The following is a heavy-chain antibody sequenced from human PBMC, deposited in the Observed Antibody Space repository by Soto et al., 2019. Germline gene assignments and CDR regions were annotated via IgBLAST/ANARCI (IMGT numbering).Heavy chain of an antibody. D-gene: IGHD5-12*01. Sequence: PGGSLRLSCAASGFTFSSYEMNWVRQAPGKGLEWVSYISSSGSTIYYADSVKGRSTISRDNAKNSLYLQMNSLRAEDTAVYYCASTQLRNYWYFALWGRGTLVTVSS. V-gene: IGHV3-48*03. J-gene: IGHJ2*01. CDR3: ASTQLRNYWYFAL. CDR1: GFTFSSYE. CDR2: ISSSGSTI.